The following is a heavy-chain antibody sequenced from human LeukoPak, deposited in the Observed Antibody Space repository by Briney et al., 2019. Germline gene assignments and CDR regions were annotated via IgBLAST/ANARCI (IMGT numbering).Heavy chain of an antibody. CDR1: GFTVSNYA. J-gene: IGHJ3*02. D-gene: IGHD2-21*01. V-gene: IGHV3-23*01. Sequence: GGSLRLSCVASGFTVSNYAMSWVRQAPGKGLEWVSAISGSEWSTYYADSVRGRFAISRDNSKNTLYLLMNSLRAEDTAVYYCAKILAPYCGDECYSIWGQGTGVTVSS. CDR2: ISGSEWST. CDR3: AKILAPYCGDECYSI.